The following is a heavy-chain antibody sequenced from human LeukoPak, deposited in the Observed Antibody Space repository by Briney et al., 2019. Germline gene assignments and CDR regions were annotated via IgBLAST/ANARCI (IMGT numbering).Heavy chain of an antibody. CDR1: GFTFSSYA. CDR3: ARAVHYYENSGPDY. Sequence: PGGSLRLSCAASGFTFSSYAMHWVRQAPGKGLEWVAVISYDGSSKYYADSAKGRFTISRDNSKNTLYLQMNSVRPEGTTVYYCARAVHYYENSGPDYWGQGTLVIVSS. D-gene: IGHD3-22*01. V-gene: IGHV3-30-3*01. CDR2: ISYDGSSK. J-gene: IGHJ4*02.